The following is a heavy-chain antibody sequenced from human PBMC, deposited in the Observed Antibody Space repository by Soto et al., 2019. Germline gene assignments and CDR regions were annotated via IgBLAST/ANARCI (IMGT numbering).Heavy chain of an antibody. Sequence: QVHLVQSGAEVRKPGSSVKVSCKASGGTFSTYAISWVRQAPGQGLEWMGGIIPIFGPPNYAQKFQGRVTITADESTSTAYMEVSSLRSEDTADYYCATACECGGDCSVYGMDVWGQGTTVTVSS. CDR3: ATACECGGDCSVYGMDV. CDR2: IIPIFGPP. D-gene: IGHD2-21*02. J-gene: IGHJ6*02. V-gene: IGHV1-69*01. CDR1: GGTFSTYA.